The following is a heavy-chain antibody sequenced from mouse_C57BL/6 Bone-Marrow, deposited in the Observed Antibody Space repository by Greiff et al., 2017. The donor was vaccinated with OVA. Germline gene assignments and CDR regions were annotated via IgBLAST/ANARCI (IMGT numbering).Heavy chain of an antibody. J-gene: IGHJ2*01. CDR3: ATNWGDGACY. D-gene: IGHD4-1*01. Sequence: QVHVKQPGAELVKPGASVKMSCKASGYTFTSYWITWVKQRPGQGLEWIGDIYPGSGSTNYNEKFKSKATLTVDTSSSTAYMQLSSLTSEDSAVYYCATNWGDGACYWGQGTTLTVSS. CDR1: GYTFTSYW. V-gene: IGHV1-55*01. CDR2: IYPGSGST.